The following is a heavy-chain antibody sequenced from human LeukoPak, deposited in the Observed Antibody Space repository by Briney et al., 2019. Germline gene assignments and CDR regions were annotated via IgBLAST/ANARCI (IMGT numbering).Heavy chain of an antibody. CDR1: GYRFTSYW. V-gene: IGHV5-51*01. Sequence: GESLKISFKGSGYRFTSYWIGWVRQMPGKGLEWMGIIYPGDSDTRYSPSFQGQVTISADKSISTAYLQWSSLKASDTAMYYCARRPAAAGSPAEYFQHWGQGTLVTVSS. J-gene: IGHJ1*01. D-gene: IGHD6-13*01. CDR3: ARRPAAAGSPAEYFQH. CDR2: IYPGDSDT.